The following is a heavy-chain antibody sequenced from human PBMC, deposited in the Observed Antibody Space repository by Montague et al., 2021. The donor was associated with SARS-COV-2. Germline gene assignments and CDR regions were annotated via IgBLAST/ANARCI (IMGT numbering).Heavy chain of an antibody. V-gene: IGHV4-61*02. CDR1: GGSISSPGYY. D-gene: IGHD4-17*01. CDR3: ARLTAVTSSLDF. Sequence: TLSLTCTVSGGSISSPGYYWSWIRQPAGKGLEWIGRIYTSGTPNYNPSLKCRVTISVDTSKNQFSLKLTSVTAADTAVYYCARLTAVTSSLDFWGQGTLVTVSS. J-gene: IGHJ4*02. CDR2: IYTSGTP.